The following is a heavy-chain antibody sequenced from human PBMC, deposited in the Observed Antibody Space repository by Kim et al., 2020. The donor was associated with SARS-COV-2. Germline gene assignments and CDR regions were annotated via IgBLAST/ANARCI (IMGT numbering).Heavy chain of an antibody. Sequence: SETLSLTCAVYGGSFSGYYWSWIRQPPGKGLEWIGEINHSGSTNYNPSLKSRVTISVDTSKNQFSLKLSSVTAADTAAHYCARGRHTSPWYQPKNYFDY. J-gene: IGHJ4*01. V-gene: IGHV4-34*01. D-gene: IGHD6-13*01. CDR1: GGSFSGYY. CDR3: ARGRHTSPWYQPKNYFDY. CDR2: INHSGST.